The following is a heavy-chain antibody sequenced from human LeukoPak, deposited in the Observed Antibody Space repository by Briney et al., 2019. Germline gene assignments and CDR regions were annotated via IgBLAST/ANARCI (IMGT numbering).Heavy chain of an antibody. J-gene: IGHJ4*02. D-gene: IGHD1-26*01. V-gene: IGHV1-2*02. CDR2: INPNSGGT. CDR1: GYTFTGYY. CDR3: ARDLRYSGSYVEDY. Sequence: GASVKVSCKASGYTFTGYYMHWVRQAPGQGIEWMGWINPNSGGTNYAQKFQGRVTMTRDTSISTAYMELSRLRSDDTAVYYCARDLRYSGSYVEDYWGQGTLVTVSS.